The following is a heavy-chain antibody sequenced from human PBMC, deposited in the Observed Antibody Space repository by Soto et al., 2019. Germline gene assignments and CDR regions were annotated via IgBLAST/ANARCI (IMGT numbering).Heavy chain of an antibody. CDR2: ISYDGSNK. D-gene: IGHD2-15*01. CDR1: GFTFSSYG. V-gene: IGHV3-30*03. Sequence: QVQLVESGGGVVQPGRSLRLSCPASGFTFSSYGMHWVRQAPGKGLEWVAVISYDGSNKYYADSVKGRFTISRDNSKNTLYLQMNSLRAEDTAVYYCAEGGSFDYWGQGTLVTVSS. CDR3: AEGGSFDY. J-gene: IGHJ4*02.